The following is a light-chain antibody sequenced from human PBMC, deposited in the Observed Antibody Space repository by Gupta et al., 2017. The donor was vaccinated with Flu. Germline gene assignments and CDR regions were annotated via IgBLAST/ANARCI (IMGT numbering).Light chain of an antibody. CDR2: DVS. J-gene: IGLJ3*02. V-gene: IGLV2-14*01. CDR3: CSFTTCNTRV. Sequence: QSALTQPASVSATPGQSITISCTGTSSDVGAYNRVSWYQQFPGKAPQLMIYDVSNRPSGVSNRFSGCKSANMASLTIAGLQAQDDADYDCCSFTTCNTRVFGGGTKLTVL. CDR1: SSDVGAYNR.